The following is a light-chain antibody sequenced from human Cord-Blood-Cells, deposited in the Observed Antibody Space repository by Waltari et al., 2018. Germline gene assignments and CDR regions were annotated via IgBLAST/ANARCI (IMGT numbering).Light chain of an antibody. Sequence: DVGGYNYVSWYQQHPGKAPKLMIYDVSKRPSGVPDRFSGSKSGNTASLTISGLQAEDEADYYCCSYAGSVVFGGGTKLTVL. CDR1: DVGGYNY. CDR3: CSYAGSVV. CDR2: DVS. V-gene: IGLV2-11*01. J-gene: IGLJ2*01.